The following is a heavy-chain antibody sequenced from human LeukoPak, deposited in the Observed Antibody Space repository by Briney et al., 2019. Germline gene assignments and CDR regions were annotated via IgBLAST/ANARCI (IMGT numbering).Heavy chain of an antibody. D-gene: IGHD7-27*01. CDR2: VYYSGNT. Sequence: SETLSLTCSVSGGSISTYYYSWIRQPPGKELEWIGYVYYSGNTNYNPSLKSRVTISVDTSKNQFSLKLSSVTAADTAVYYCATEGPLGIIDFWGQGTLLTVSS. CDR3: ATEGPLGIIDF. CDR1: GGSISTYY. J-gene: IGHJ4*02. V-gene: IGHV4-59*08.